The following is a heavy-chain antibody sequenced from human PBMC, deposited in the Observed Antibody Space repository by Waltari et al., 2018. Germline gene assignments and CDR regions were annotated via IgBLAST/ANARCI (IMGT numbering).Heavy chain of an antibody. D-gene: IGHD6-6*01. Sequence: EVQLVESGGGLVQPGGSLRLSCAASGFTFSSYEMNWVRQAPGKGLEWVSYISSSGSTIYYADSVKGRFTISRDNAKNSLYLQMNSLRAEDTAVYYCARDRQLVLSRAPYYYGMDVWGQGTTVTVSS. J-gene: IGHJ6*02. CDR2: ISSSGSTI. CDR1: GFTFSSYE. CDR3: ARDRQLVLSRAPYYYGMDV. V-gene: IGHV3-48*03.